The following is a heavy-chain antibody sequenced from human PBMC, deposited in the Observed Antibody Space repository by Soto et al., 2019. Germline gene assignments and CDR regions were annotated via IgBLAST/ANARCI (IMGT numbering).Heavy chain of an antibody. J-gene: IGHJ6*02. D-gene: IGHD3-10*01. CDR3: ARDGEIRDYYYGMDV. V-gene: IGHV4-30-4*01. Sequence: QVQLQESGPGLVKPSQTLSLTCTVSGGSISSGDYYWSWIRQPPGKGLEWIGYIYYSGSTYYNPSLKGRVTISVDTSRNQFSLKLSSVTAADTAVYYCARDGEIRDYYYGMDVWGQGTTVTVSS. CDR1: GGSISSGDYY. CDR2: IYYSGST.